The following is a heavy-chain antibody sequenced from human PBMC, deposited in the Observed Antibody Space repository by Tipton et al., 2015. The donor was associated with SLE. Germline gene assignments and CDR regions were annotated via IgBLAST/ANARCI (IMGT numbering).Heavy chain of an antibody. CDR3: ASPRDYYDSSGYYPFDY. D-gene: IGHD3-22*01. J-gene: IGHJ4*02. CDR2: ISSSSSYT. V-gene: IGHV3-11*06. CDR1: GFTFSDYY. Sequence: SLRLSCAASGFTFSDYYMSWIRQAPGKGLEWVSYISSSSSYTNYADSVKGRFTISRDNAKNSLYLQMNSLRAEDTAVYYCASPRDYYDSSGYYPFDYWGQGTLVTVSS.